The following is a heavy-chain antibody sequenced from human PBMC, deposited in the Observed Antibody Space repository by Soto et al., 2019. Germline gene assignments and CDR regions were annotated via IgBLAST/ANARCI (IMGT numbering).Heavy chain of an antibody. CDR2: ISYDGSNK. CDR3: ARDLRSDILTSYQWY. CDR1: GFTFSSYG. V-gene: IGHV3-30*03. Sequence: PGGSLRLSCAASGFTFSSYGMHWVRQAPGKGLEWVAVISYDGSNKYYADSVKGRFTISRDNSKNTLYLQMNSLRAEDTAVYYCARDLRSDILTSYQWYWGQGTLVTVSS. D-gene: IGHD3-9*01. J-gene: IGHJ4*02.